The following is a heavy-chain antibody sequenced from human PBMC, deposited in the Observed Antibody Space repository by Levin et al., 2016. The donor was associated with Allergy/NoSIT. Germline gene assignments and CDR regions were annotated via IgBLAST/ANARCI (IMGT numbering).Heavy chain of an antibody. CDR2: IKQDGSEK. J-gene: IGHJ5*02. Sequence: WIRQPPGKGLEWVANIKQDGSEKYYVDSVKGRFTISRDNAKNSLYLQMNSLRAEDTAVYYCARVKGKAVANNWFDPWGQGTLVTVSS. D-gene: IGHD6-19*01. CDR3: ARVKGKAVANNWFDP. V-gene: IGHV3-7*01.